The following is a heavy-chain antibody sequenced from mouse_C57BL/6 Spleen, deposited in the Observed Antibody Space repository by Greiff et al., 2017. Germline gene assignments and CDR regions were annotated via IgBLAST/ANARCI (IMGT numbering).Heavy chain of an antibody. CDR2: IDPETGGT. J-gene: IGHJ2*01. Sequence: VKLQESGAELVRPGASVTLSCKASGYTFTDYEMHWVKQTPVHGLEWIGAIDPETGGTAYNQKFKGKAILTADKSSSTAYMELRSLTSEDSAVYSCTRGRANWVFDYWGQGTTLTVSS. D-gene: IGHD4-1*01. CDR3: TRGRANWVFDY. CDR1: GYTFTDYE. V-gene: IGHV1-15*01.